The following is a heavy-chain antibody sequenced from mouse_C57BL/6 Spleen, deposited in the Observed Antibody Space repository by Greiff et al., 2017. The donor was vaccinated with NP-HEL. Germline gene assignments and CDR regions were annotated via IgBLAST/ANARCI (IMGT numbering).Heavy chain of an antibody. D-gene: IGHD1-1*01. CDR1: GFTFSSYT. V-gene: IGHV5-9*01. CDR2: ISGGGGNT. CDR3: ARNYYGSTGDY. Sequence: EVKLVESVGGLVKPGGSLKLSCAASGFTFSSYTMSWVRQTPEKRLEWVATISGGGGNTYYPDSVKGRFTISRDNAKNTLYLQMSSLRSEDTALYYCARNYYGSTGDYWGQGTTLTVSS. J-gene: IGHJ2*01.